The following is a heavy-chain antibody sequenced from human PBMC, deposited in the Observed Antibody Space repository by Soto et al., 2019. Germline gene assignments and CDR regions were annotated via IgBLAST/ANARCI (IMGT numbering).Heavy chain of an antibody. D-gene: IGHD3-3*01. V-gene: IGHV4-31*03. CDR2: IYYSGST. CDR3: ARDPRGVATTFYYGLDF. J-gene: IGHJ6*02. Sequence: SETLSLTCTVSGGSISSGGYYWSWIRHHPGKDLEWIGYIYYSGSTYYNPSLKSRVTISVDTSKNQFSLKLSSVTAADTAVYYCARDPRGVATTFYYGLDFWGQGTTVT. CDR1: GGSISSGGYY.